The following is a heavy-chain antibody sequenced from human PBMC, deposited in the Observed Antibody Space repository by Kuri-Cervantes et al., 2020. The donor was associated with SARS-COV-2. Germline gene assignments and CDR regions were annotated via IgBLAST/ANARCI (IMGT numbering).Heavy chain of an antibody. Sequence: SQTLSLTCAVSGGSISSGGYSWSWIRQPPGKGLEWIGYIYHSGSTYYNPSLKSRVTISVDRSKNQFSLKLSSVTAADTAVYYCARTLGIAVAGHYYGMDVWGQGTTVTVSS. D-gene: IGHD6-19*01. V-gene: IGHV4-30-2*01. J-gene: IGHJ6*02. CDR3: ARTLGIAVAGHYYGMDV. CDR1: GGSISSGGYS. CDR2: IYHSGST.